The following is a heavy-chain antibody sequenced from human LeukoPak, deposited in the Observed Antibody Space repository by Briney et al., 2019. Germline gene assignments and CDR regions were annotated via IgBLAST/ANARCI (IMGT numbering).Heavy chain of an antibody. V-gene: IGHV4-34*01. Sequence: PSETLSLTCAVYGGSFSGYYWSWIRQPPGKGLEWIGEINHSGSTNYNPSLKSRVTISVDTSKNQFSLKLSSVTAADTAVYYCARVGHFDWLLGPYYYYYGMDVWGQGTTVTVSS. D-gene: IGHD3-9*01. J-gene: IGHJ6*02. CDR2: INHSGST. CDR3: ARVGHFDWLLGPYYYYYGMDV. CDR1: GGSFSGYY.